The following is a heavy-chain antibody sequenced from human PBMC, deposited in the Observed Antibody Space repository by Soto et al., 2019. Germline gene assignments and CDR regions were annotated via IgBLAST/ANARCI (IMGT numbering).Heavy chain of an antibody. V-gene: IGHV1-46*01. J-gene: IGHJ4*02. Sequence: ASVKVSCKASGYTFTSYYMHWVRQAPGQGLEWMGIINPSGGSTSYAQKFQGRVTMTRDTSTSTVYMELSSLRSEDTAVYYCARALDDSSGYYYVYFDYWGQGTLVTVSS. CDR3: ARALDDSSGYYYVYFDY. D-gene: IGHD3-22*01. CDR1: GYTFTSYY. CDR2: INPSGGST.